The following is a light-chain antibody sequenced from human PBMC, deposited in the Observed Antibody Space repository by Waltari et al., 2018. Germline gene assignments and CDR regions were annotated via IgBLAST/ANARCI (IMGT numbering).Light chain of an antibody. CDR1: QSVSTF. J-gene: IGKJ4*01. Sequence: EIVLPQSPATLSLSPGERATLSCRASQSVSTFLAWYQQKPGQAPRLLIYHASNRATGIPARFSGSGSGTDFTLTISSLEPEDFAVYYFQQRANWPPLTFGGGTKVEI. CDR3: QQRANWPPLT. V-gene: IGKV3-11*01. CDR2: HAS.